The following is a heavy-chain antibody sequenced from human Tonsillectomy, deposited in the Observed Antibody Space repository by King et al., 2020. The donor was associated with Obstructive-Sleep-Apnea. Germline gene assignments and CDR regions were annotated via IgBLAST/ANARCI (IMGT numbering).Heavy chain of an antibody. CDR3: ARGPATGGYDY. Sequence: VQLVESGAEVKNPGASVKVSCKASGYTFTDYYLHWVRQAPGQGLVWMGWINPNSGGTIFAQKFQGWLTMTRDTSISTVFLELSRLQCDDTAVYFCARGPATGGYDYWGQGTLVTVSS. J-gene: IGHJ4*02. CDR2: INPNSGGT. D-gene: IGHD1-14*01. CDR1: GYTFTDYY. V-gene: IGHV1-2*04.